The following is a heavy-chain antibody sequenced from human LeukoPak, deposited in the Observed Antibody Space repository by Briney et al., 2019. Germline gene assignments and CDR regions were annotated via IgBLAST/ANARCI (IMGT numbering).Heavy chain of an antibody. CDR1: GFTFSSYA. J-gene: IGHJ4*02. V-gene: IGHV3-23*01. CDR3: AKYTREFDY. Sequence: GGSLRLSCAASGFTFSSYAMSWVRQAPGKGLEWVSCISGSGASTYYADSVKGRFTISRDNSKNTLYLQMNSLRAEDTAIYYCAKYTREFDYWGQGTPVTVSS. CDR2: ISGSGAST. D-gene: IGHD6-13*01.